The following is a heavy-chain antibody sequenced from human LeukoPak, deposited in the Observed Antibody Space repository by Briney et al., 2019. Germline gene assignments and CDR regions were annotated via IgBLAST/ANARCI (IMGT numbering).Heavy chain of an antibody. Sequence: SVKVSCKASGGTFSSYAISWVRQAPGQGLEWMGGIIPIFGTANYAQKFQGRVTITRDTSARTAYMELSSLRSEDTAVYYCARVTPRGSSWSCRFDPWGQGTLVTVSS. CDR2: IIPIFGTA. J-gene: IGHJ5*02. CDR1: GGTFSSYA. V-gene: IGHV1-69*05. CDR3: ARVTPRGSSWSCRFDP. D-gene: IGHD6-13*01.